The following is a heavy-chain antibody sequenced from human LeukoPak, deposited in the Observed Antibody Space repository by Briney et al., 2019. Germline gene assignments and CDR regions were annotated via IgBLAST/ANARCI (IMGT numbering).Heavy chain of an antibody. CDR2: INPNSGGT. D-gene: IGHD6-25*01. V-gene: IGHV1-2*02. CDR3: ARERTPGSGYGVDY. J-gene: IGHJ4*02. Sequence: ASVKVSCKASGYTFTGYYMRWVRQAPGQGLEWMGWINPNSGGTNYAQKFQGRVTMTRDTSISTAYMELSRLRSDDTAVYYCARERTPGSGYGVDYWGQGTVVAVSS. CDR1: GYTFTGYY.